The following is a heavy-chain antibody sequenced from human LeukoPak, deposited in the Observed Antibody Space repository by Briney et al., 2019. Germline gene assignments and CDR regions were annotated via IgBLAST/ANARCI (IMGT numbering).Heavy chain of an antibody. Sequence: SETLSLTCTVSGGSISSSSYYWGWIRQPPGKGLEWIGSIYYSGSTYYNPSLKSRVTISVDTSKNQFSLKLSSVTAADTAVYYCARAVSPDYYDRSGYYQSWGQGTLVTVSS. CDR1: GGSISSSSYY. CDR3: ARAVSPDYYDRSGYYQS. V-gene: IGHV4-39*07. J-gene: IGHJ5*02. D-gene: IGHD3-22*01. CDR2: IYYSGST.